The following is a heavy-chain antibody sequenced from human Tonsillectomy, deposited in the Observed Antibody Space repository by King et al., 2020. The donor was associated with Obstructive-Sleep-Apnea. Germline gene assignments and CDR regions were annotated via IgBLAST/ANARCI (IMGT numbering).Heavy chain of an antibody. CDR3: AKDGYSSSWYPTYYFDF. CDR1: GFTFSSYG. J-gene: IGHJ4*02. CDR2: ISYDGSNK. D-gene: IGHD6-13*01. V-gene: IGHV3-30*18. Sequence: VQLVESGGGVVQPGRSLRLSCAASGFTFSSYGTHWVRQAPGSGLEWVAVISYDGSNKYYAVSLKGRFTLSRDTSKNTLYLQMNSLRTEDTAVYYCAKDGYSSSWYPTYYFDFWGQGTLVTVSS.